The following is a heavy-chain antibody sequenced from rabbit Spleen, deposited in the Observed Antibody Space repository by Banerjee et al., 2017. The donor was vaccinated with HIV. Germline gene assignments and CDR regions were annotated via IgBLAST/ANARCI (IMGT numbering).Heavy chain of an antibody. D-gene: IGHD8-1*01. Sequence: QQQLEESGGGLVKPGGTLTLTCKASGFDFTGYYMCWVRQAPGKGLEWIACTKSNTGSTYYASWAKGRFTISKTSSTTVTLQMTSLTAADTATYFCATSAGNSFSTYGMDLWARAPSSPS. CDR1: GFDFTGYY. J-gene: IGHJ6*01. CDR2: TKSNTGST. V-gene: IGHV1S45*01. CDR3: ATSAGNSFSTYGMDL.